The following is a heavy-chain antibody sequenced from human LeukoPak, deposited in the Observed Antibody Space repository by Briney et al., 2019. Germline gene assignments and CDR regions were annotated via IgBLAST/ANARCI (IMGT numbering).Heavy chain of an antibody. CDR2: IYYTGST. Sequence: PSETLSLTCTVSGGSISSYYWNWIRQPPGKGLEWIGYIYYTGSTNYDPSLKSRVTISVDTSKNQFALKLSSVTAADTAVYYCARGLTLYYFDYWGQGTLVTVSS. J-gene: IGHJ4*02. V-gene: IGHV4-59*01. CDR1: GGSISSYY. CDR3: ARGLTLYYFDY. D-gene: IGHD6-19*01.